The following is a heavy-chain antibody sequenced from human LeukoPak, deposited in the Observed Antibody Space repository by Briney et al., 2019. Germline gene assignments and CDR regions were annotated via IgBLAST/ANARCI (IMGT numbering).Heavy chain of an antibody. CDR1: GFTFSSYA. CDR3: AKGTYVPLFWSGYYLDY. J-gene: IGHJ4*02. D-gene: IGHD3-3*01. Sequence: GGSLRLSCAASGFTFSSYAMSWVRQAPGKGLEWVSAIRGSGGSTYYADSVKGRFTISRDNSKNTLYLQMNSLRAEDTAVYYCAKGTYVPLFWSGYYLDYWGQGTLVTVSS. CDR2: IRGSGGST. V-gene: IGHV3-23*01.